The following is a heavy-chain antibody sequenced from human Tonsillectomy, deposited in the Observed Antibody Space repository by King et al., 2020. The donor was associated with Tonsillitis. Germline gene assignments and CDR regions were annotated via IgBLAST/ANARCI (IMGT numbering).Heavy chain of an antibody. D-gene: IGHD2-21*02. CDR1: GYSFTSYW. V-gene: IGHV5-51*03. CDR2: IYPGDSDT. J-gene: IGHJ4*02. CDR3: ARVAYCGGDCYRNFDY. Sequence: VQLVESGAEVKKPGESLKISCKGSGYSFTSYWIGWVRQMPGKGLEWMGIIYPGDSDTRYSPSFQGQVTISADKSISTAYLQWSSLKASDTAMYYCARVAYCGGDCYRNFDYWGQGTLVTVSS.